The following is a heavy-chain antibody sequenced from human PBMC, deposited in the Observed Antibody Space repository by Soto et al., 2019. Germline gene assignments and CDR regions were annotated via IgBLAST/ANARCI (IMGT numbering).Heavy chain of an antibody. V-gene: IGHV4-34*01. CDR1: GGSFSGYY. Sequence: VQLQQWGAVLLKPSETLSLTCAVYGGSFSGYYWSWIRQPPGKGLEWIGEINHSGSTNYNPSLKSRVTISVDPYKTQFSLKLSSVTSADTAVYYCERGPRIAAAGTYSYYGMDVWGQGTKVTFSS. CDR3: ERGPRIAAAGTYSYYGMDV. J-gene: IGHJ6*02. D-gene: IGHD6-13*01. CDR2: INHSGST.